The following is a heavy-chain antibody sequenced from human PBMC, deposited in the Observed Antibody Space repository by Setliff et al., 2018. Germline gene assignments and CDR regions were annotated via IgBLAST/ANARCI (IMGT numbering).Heavy chain of an antibody. CDR2: IYYSGST. CDR1: GGSISSSSYY. Sequence: SETLSLTCTVSGGSISSSSYYWGWIRQPPGKGLEWIGSIYYSGSTYYKPSLKSRVTISVDTSKNQFSLKLSSVTAADTAVYYCARVPSYGSGSYYYYYYGMDVWGQGTTVS. J-gene: IGHJ6*02. V-gene: IGHV4-39*07. D-gene: IGHD3-10*01. CDR3: ARVPSYGSGSYYYYYYGMDV.